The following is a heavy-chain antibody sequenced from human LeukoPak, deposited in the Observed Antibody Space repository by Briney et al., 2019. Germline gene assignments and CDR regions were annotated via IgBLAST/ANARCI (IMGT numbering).Heavy chain of an antibody. CDR2: IIPIFGTA. J-gene: IGHJ4*02. CDR1: GGTFSSYA. V-gene: IGHV1-69*05. CDR3: ARESAAPGHFDY. D-gene: IGHD6-13*01. Sequence: ASVKVSCKASGGTFSSYAISWVRQAPGQGLEWMGGIIPIFGTANYAQKFQGRVTITTDESTSTAYMELRSLRSDDTAVYYCARESAAPGHFDYWGQGTLVTVSS.